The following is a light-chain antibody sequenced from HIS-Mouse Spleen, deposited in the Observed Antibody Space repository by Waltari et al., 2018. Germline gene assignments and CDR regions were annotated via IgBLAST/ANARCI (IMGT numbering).Light chain of an antibody. CDR3: SSYTSSSTWV. CDR1: SSDVGGYNY. V-gene: IGLV2-14*01. Sequence: QSALTQPASVSGSPGQSITISCTGTSSDVGGYNYVSWYQQHPGKAPKLMIYEVSNRSSGVSNRFSGSKSGNTASLTISWLQAEDEADYYCSSYTSSSTWVFGGGTKLTVL. J-gene: IGLJ3*02. CDR2: EVS.